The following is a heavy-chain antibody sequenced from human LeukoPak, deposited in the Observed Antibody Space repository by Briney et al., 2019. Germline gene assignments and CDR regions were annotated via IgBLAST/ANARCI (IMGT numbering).Heavy chain of an antibody. CDR1: GFTFRSFS. D-gene: IGHD4-23*01. J-gene: IGHJ4*02. CDR2: IISSGANT. CDR3: AKRETNSFDS. V-gene: IGHV3-23*01. Sequence: GGSLRLSCAASGFTFRSFSMSWVRQAPGKGLEWVSSIISSGANTYYADSVKGRFTISRDNSKNTLYLQMNSLRAEDTAVYYCAKRETNSFDSWGQGTLVTVSS.